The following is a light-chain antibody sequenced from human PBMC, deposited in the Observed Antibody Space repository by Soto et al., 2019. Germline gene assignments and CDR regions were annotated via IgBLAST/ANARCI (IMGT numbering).Light chain of an antibody. CDR3: QQSFSTPRT. V-gene: IGKV1-39*01. Sequence: DIQMTQSPSSLSASVGDTVTITCRASQTVIGYLNWYQQKPGEAPKLLIYSTTHLESGVPSRFSGSGSVTDFTLTINSLQPEDFATYYCQQSFSTPRTFGQGTEVEIK. CDR2: STT. CDR1: QTVIGY. J-gene: IGKJ1*01.